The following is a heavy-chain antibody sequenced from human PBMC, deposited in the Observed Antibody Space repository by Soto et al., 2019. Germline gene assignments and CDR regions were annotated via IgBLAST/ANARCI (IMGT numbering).Heavy chain of an antibody. CDR1: GYSISSGYY. CDR3: ARVNTQVDQLDY. D-gene: IGHD2-2*01. Sequence: KPSETLSLTCAVSGYSISSGYYWGWIRQPPGKGLEWIGSIYHSGSTYYNPSLKSRVTISVDTSKNQFSLKLSSVTAADTAVYYCARVNTQVDQLDYWGQGTLVTVSS. V-gene: IGHV4-38-2*01. CDR2: IYHSGST. J-gene: IGHJ4*02.